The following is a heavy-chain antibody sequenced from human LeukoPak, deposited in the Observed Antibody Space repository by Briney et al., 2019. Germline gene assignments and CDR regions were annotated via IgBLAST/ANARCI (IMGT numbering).Heavy chain of an antibody. Sequence: PGGSLRLSCAASGFTFSSYSMNWVRQAPGKGLEGVSYISSSSSTIYYADSVKDRFTVSRNNAKNSLYLQMNSLRAEDTAVYYCARGPTYYYGPYYYHYMDVWGKGTTVTVSS. V-gene: IGHV3-48*01. CDR3: ARGPTYYYGPYYYHYMDV. CDR2: ISSSSSTI. D-gene: IGHD3-10*01. CDR1: GFTFSSYS. J-gene: IGHJ6*03.